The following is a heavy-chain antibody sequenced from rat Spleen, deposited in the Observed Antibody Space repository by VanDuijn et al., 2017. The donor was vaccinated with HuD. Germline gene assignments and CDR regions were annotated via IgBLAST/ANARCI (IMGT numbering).Heavy chain of an antibody. CDR2: ITTTGGST. D-gene: IGHD1-12*02. CDR1: GFTFDSFP. Sequence: EVQLVESGGGLVQPGRSMILSCAASGFTFDSFPMAWVRQAPTKGLEWVATITTTGGSTYFRDSVKGRFTISRDNAKSTLYLQMNSLRSEDTATYYCARHEYYDGSYYHYFDYWGQGVMVTVSS. V-gene: IGHV5-46*01. J-gene: IGHJ2*01. CDR3: ARHEYYDGSYYHYFDY.